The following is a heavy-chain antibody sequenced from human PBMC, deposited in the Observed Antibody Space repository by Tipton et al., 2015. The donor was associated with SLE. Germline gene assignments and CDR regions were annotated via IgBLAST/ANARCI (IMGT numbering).Heavy chain of an antibody. D-gene: IGHD4-17*01. J-gene: IGHJ3*02. Sequence: TLSLTCAVYGESFSGYYWTWIRQPPGKGLEWIGEIDHVGRTNHSPALKSRVTISVDTSKNQFSLKLSSVTAADTAVYYCARRRYGDFLLPDAFDIWGQGTMVTVSS. CDR3: ARRRYGDFLLPDAFDI. CDR1: GESFSGYY. V-gene: IGHV4-34*01. CDR2: IDHVGRT.